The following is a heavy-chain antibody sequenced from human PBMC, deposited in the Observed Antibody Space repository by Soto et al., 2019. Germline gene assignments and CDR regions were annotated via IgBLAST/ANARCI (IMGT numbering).Heavy chain of an antibody. D-gene: IGHD3-3*01. J-gene: IGHJ5*02. CDR3: ARHSGYDFWSGALDP. CDR1: GGSMDSQY. CDR2: IYYIVTT. V-gene: IGHV4-59*11. Sequence: SETLSLTCSISGGSMDSQYWSWIRQPPGKGLEWIGYIYYIVTTNYNPSLKSRVTISVDTSQNQFSLKLTSVTAADTAVYYCARHSGYDFWSGALDPWGQGTLVTVSS.